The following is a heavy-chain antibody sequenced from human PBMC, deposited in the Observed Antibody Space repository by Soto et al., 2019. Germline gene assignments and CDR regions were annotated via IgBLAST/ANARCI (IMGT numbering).Heavy chain of an antibody. Sequence: QVQLVQSVAELRKPGSSVKVSCKASGGTFSDSTINWVRQAPGQRLEWMGGLIPIFDTANYGEKFQGRVTITAHESTSTSFMEVSSLRSEDTAVYYCARNGTLTGYSYGMDVWGQGTMVTVSS. CDR1: GGTFSDST. V-gene: IGHV1-69*01. J-gene: IGHJ6*02. D-gene: IGHD1-1*01. CDR3: ARNGTLTGYSYGMDV. CDR2: LIPIFDTA.